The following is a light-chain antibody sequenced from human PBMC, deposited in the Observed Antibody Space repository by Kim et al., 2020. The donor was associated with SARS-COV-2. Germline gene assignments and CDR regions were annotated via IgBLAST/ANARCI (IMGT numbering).Light chain of an antibody. CDR2: QDT. J-gene: IGLJ2*01. V-gene: IGLV3-1*01. Sequence: VSPGQTAFITCSGNGLGSKYSFWYQQKPGHSPVLVIYQDTKRPSGIPERFSASNSGNTATLTISGTQAMDEADYYCQAWDSNNVVFGGGTQLTVL. CDR3: QAWDSNNVV. CDR1: GLGSKY.